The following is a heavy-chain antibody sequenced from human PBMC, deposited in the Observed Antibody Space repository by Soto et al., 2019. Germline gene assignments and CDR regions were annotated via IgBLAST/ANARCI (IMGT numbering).Heavy chain of an antibody. V-gene: IGHV4-30-4*01. CDR2: IYYSGST. CDR1: GGSISSGDYY. D-gene: IGHD4-17*01. J-gene: IGHJ6*02. Sequence: SETLSLTCTVSGGSISSGDYYWSWIRQPPGKGLEWIGYIYYSGSTYYNPSLKSRVTISVDTSKNQFSLKLSSVAAADTAVYYCARSYGDYPDYYYYGMDVWGQGTTVTVSS. CDR3: ARSYGDYPDYYYYGMDV.